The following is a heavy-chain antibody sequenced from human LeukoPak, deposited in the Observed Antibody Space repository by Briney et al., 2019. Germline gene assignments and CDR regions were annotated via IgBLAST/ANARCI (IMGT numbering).Heavy chain of an antibody. V-gene: IGHV3-30*02. J-gene: IGHJ6*03. Sequence: PGGSLRLSCAASGFTFSSYGMHWVRQAPGKGLEWVAFIRYDGNNKYYADSVKGRFTISRDTFKNTLYLQMNSLRAEDTAVYYCAKDISKIYYYYYYMDVWGKGTTVTVSS. CDR3: AKDISKIYYYYYYMDV. CDR2: IRYDGNNK. D-gene: IGHD3-3*02. CDR1: GFTFSSYG.